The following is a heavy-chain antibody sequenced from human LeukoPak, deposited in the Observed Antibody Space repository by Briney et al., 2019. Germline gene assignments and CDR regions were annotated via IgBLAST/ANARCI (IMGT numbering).Heavy chain of an antibody. J-gene: IGHJ4*02. CDR3: AKATVYDSSGYYLYFDY. CDR2: ISGSGGST. Sequence: GRSLRLSCAASGFTLSSYAMSWVRQAPGKGLEWVSAISGSGGSTYYADSVKGRFTISRDNSKNTLYLQMNSLRAEDTAVYYCAKATVYDSSGYYLYFDYWGQGTLVTVSS. D-gene: IGHD3-22*01. V-gene: IGHV3-23*01. CDR1: GFTLSSYA.